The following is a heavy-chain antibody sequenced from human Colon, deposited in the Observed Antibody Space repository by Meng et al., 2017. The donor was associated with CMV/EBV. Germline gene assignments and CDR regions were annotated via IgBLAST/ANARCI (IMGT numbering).Heavy chain of an antibody. J-gene: IGHJ4*02. D-gene: IGHD2-2*01. CDR2: VFHSGT. CDR1: GDSFNAYY. CDR3: ARGQGYCTSANCLKYYFDC. V-gene: IGHV4-59*01. Sequence: SETLSLTCTVSGDSFNAYYWSWIRQSPGKGLEWIGYVFHSGTNYNPSLKSRVTMSADASRNQFSLRLNSVTAADTAVYYCARGQGYCTSANCLKYYFDCGGQGALVTVSS.